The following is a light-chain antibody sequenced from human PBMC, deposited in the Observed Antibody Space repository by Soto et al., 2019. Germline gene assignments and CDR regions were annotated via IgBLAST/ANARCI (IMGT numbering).Light chain of an antibody. V-gene: IGKV1-5*01. CDR3: QQYNSYWT. CDR1: QSISSW. Sequence: LQMTPSPSTLSASLGDRVTVPCRASQSISSWLAWYQQKPGKAPKLLIYDASSLESGVPSRFSGSGSATEFTLTISSLPPDDFATYYCQQYNSYWTFGQGTKVDIK. J-gene: IGKJ1*01. CDR2: DAS.